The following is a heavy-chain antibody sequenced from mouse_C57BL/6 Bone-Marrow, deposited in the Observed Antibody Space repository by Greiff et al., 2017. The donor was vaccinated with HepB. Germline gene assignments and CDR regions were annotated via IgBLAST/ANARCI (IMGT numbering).Heavy chain of an antibody. CDR1: GYTFTTYP. Sequence: QVQLQQSGAELVKPGASVKLSCKASGYTFTTYPIEWMKQNHGQSLEWIGNFHPYNDDTKYNEKFKGKATLTVDKSSSTVYLELSRLTSDDSAVYDCARGYDGYRYWYFDVWGTGTTVTVSS. D-gene: IGHD2-3*01. CDR3: ARGYDGYRYWYFDV. J-gene: IGHJ1*03. CDR2: FHPYNDDT. V-gene: IGHV1-47*01.